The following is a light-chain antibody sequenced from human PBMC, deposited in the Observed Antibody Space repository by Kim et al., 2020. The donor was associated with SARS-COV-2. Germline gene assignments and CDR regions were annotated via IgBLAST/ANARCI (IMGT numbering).Light chain of an antibody. V-gene: IGLV3-21*04. Sequence: PGKTARITCGGKNIGSKSVHWYQQKPGQAPVLVIYYDSDRPSGIPERFSGSNSGNTATLNISRVEAGDEADYYCQVWDSSSDHPGVFGGGTQLTVL. J-gene: IGLJ3*02. CDR2: YDS. CDR3: QVWDSSSDHPGV. CDR1: NIGSKS.